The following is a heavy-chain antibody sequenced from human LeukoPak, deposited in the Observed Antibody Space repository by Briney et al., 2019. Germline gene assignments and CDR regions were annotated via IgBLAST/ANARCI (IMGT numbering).Heavy chain of an antibody. Sequence: PGGSLRLSCAASGITVSSNYMSWVRQAPGKGLEWVSVIYSGGSTYYADSVKGRFTISRDNSKNILYLQMNSLRAEDTAVYYCARMGVGAMGFWGQGTLVTVSS. CDR2: IYSGGST. J-gene: IGHJ4*02. CDR3: ARMGVGAMGF. V-gene: IGHV3-53*01. D-gene: IGHD1-26*01. CDR1: GITVSSNY.